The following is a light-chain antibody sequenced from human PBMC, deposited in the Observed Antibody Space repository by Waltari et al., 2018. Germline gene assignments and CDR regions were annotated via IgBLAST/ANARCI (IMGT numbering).Light chain of an antibody. J-gene: IGKJ4*01. CDR3: QLYISTTGVA. V-gene: IGKV3-20*01. Sequence: EIVLTQSPGTLSLSPGERATLSCRVSQSVSGTYLAWYQQSPGQGPSLLIYDVSRRASGVPDRFSGSGSGTDFTLTISRLEPEDFAVYYCQLYISTTGVAFGGGTKVEIK. CDR2: DVS. CDR1: QSVSGTY.